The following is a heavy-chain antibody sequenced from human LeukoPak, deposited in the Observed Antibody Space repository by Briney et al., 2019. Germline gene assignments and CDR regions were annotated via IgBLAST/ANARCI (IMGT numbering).Heavy chain of an antibody. V-gene: IGHV3-66*04. Sequence: GGPLRLSCAASGFTFSSRYMSWVRQAPGKGLEWVSTIYSGGSTYYADSVKGRFTISRDNSKNTLYLQMNSLRAEDTAVYYCARQYYYDSSGPIDYWGQGTLVTVSS. CDR3: ARQYYYDSSGPIDY. CDR2: IYSGGST. J-gene: IGHJ4*02. CDR1: GFTFSSRY. D-gene: IGHD3-22*01.